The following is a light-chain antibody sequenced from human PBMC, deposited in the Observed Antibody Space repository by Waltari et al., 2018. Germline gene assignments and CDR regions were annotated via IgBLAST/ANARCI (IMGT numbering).Light chain of an antibody. CDR2: DVS. Sequence: QSALTQPASVSGSPGQSITISCTGTSTYVGSYNYFSWYQQHPGKAPKRMIYDVSYRPSGVSNRFSGSKSGNTASLTISGLQAEDEADYYCSSYITTNTLELFGGGTSLTVL. J-gene: IGLJ2*01. CDR1: STYVGSYNY. V-gene: IGLV2-14*03. CDR3: SSYITTNTLEL.